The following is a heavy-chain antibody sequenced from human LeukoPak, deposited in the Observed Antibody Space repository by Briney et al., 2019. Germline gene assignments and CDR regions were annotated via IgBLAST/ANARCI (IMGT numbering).Heavy chain of an antibody. Sequence: ASVKVSCKASGYTFTSYYMHWVRQAPGQGLEWMGIINPSGGSTSYAQKFQGRVTMTRDTSTSTVYIELSSLRSEDTAVYYCARDLRPYGSGSYFGFGPGYWGQGTLVTVSS. CDR2: INPSGGST. CDR3: ARDLRPYGSGSYFGFGPGY. V-gene: IGHV1-46*01. D-gene: IGHD3-10*01. J-gene: IGHJ4*02. CDR1: GYTFTSYY.